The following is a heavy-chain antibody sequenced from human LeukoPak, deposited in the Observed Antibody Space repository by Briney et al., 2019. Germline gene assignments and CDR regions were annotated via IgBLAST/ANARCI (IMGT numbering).Heavy chain of an antibody. V-gene: IGHV3-30*04. CDR2: ISYDGSNK. CDR1: GFTFSSYA. J-gene: IGHJ4*02. Sequence: GRSLRLSCAASGFTFSSYAMHWVRQAPGKGLEGVAVISYDGSNKYYADSVKGRFTISRDNSKNTLYLQMNSLRAEDTAVYYCARGGLVGATPFDYWGQGTLVTVSS. CDR3: ARGGLVGATPFDY. D-gene: IGHD1-26*01.